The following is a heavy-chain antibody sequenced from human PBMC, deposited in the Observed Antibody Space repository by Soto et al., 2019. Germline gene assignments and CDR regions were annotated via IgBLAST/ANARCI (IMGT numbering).Heavy chain of an antibody. Sequence: QVQLVESGGGLVKPGGSLRLSCAVSGFNFSDYYMSWIRQAPGKGLEWLSYISYDTVFRKYADSVKGRFTISRDNAKNCLYLQMDSLRAEDTAVYYCARHRAYSYGDFDSWGQGALVTVSS. CDR2: ISYDTVFR. J-gene: IGHJ4*02. CDR3: ARHRAYSYGDFDS. V-gene: IGHV3-11*05. CDR1: GFNFSDYY. D-gene: IGHD5-12*01.